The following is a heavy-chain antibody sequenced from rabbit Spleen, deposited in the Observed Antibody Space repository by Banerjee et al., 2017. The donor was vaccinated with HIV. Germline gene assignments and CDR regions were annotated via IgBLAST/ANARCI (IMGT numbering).Heavy chain of an antibody. V-gene: IGHV1S40*01. J-gene: IGHJ6*01. Sequence: QSLEESGGDLVKPGGTLTLTCTASGFSFSSSDYMCWVRQAPGKGLEWISCIAGGSSAFTYSATWAKGRFTISKTSSTTVTLQMTSLTAADTATYFCARDPSSDGSPSYKVYGMDLWGQGTLGTVS. CDR2: IAGGSSAFT. CDR3: ARDPSSDGSPSYKVYGMDL. CDR1: GFSFSSSDY. D-gene: IGHD5-1*01.